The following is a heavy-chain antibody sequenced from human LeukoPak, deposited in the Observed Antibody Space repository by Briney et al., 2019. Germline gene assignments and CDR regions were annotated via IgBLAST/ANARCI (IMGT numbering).Heavy chain of an antibody. CDR2: IYYSGST. CDR1: GGSISGYY. CDR3: ARWDYYYYGMDV. V-gene: IGHV4-59*12. D-gene: IGHD1-26*01. Sequence: SETLSLTCTVSGGSISGYYWSWIRQPPGKGLEWIGYIYYSGSTNYNPSLKSRVTISVDTSKNQFSLKLSSVTAADTAVYYCARWDYYYYGMDVWGQGPRSPSP. J-gene: IGHJ6*02.